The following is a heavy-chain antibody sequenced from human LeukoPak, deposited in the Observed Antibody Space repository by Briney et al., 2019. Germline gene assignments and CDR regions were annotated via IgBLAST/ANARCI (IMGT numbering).Heavy chain of an antibody. V-gene: IGHV1-2*02. J-gene: IGHJ4*02. CDR2: IILNSGDT. Sequence: ASVKVSCKASGYTFSDYYMHWVRQAPGQGLEWMGWIILNSGDTNYAKRFQVRVTMTRDTSISTAYMELSRLRSDDTAIYYCARGGAHTLVVAAAVIPPFGYWGRGTLVTVSS. CDR3: ARGGAHTLVVAAAVIPPFGY. D-gene: IGHD2-2*02. CDR1: GYTFSDYY.